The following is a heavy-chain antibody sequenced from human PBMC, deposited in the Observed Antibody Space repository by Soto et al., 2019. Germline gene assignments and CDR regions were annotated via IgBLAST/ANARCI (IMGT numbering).Heavy chain of an antibody. CDR3: ARAPLAVAGGGISPWFDP. Sequence: QVQLVQSGAEVKKPGASVKVSCKVSGYTLTELSMHWVRQAPGKGLEWMGGFDPEDGETIYAQKFQGRVTMTTDTSTSTAYMELRSLRSDDTAVYYCARAPLAVAGGGISPWFDPWGQGTLVTVSS. V-gene: IGHV1-24*01. CDR1: GYTLTELS. D-gene: IGHD6-19*01. J-gene: IGHJ5*02. CDR2: FDPEDGET.